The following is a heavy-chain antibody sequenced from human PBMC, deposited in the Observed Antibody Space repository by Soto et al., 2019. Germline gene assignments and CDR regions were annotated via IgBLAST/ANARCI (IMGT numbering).Heavy chain of an antibody. V-gene: IGHV6-1*01. CDR3: ARVLSSGPRDLFDP. CDR1: GDNVSSNSAA. Sequence: SPTLSLTCAISGDNVSSNSAAWNWIRQSPSRGLEWLGRTYYRSKWYNDYAVSVKSRITINPDTSKNQFSLQLNSVAPEDTAVDYCARVLSSGPRDLFDPWGQGTLVTV. J-gene: IGHJ5*02. D-gene: IGHD6-19*01. CDR2: TYYRSKWYN.